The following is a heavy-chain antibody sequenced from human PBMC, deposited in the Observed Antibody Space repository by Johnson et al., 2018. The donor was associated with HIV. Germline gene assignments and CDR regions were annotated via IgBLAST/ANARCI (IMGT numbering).Heavy chain of an antibody. J-gene: IGHJ3*02. CDR2: ISYDGSNK. Sequence: QVQLLESGGGVVQPGRSLRLSCAASGFTFSSYAMHWVRQAPGKGLEWVAVISYDGSNKYYADAVKGRFTISRDNSKNTRYLQMNSLRAEDTAVYYCARDLAGPWGIWGQGTMVTVSS. CDR1: GFTFSSYA. D-gene: IGHD1-26*01. V-gene: IGHV3-30-3*01. CDR3: ARDLAGPWGI.